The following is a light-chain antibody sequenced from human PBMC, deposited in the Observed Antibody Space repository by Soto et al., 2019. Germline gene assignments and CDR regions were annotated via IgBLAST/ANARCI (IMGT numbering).Light chain of an antibody. CDR2: VTS. V-gene: IGKV3-11*01. CDR3: PPRPTAPRT. J-gene: IGKJ5*01. Sequence: IELSLSPATLYSFPGERVTLSCRASQTLSNRLAWYQHKPGQAPRLLIYVTSNRATGIPARFSGSGSGTDDTPTSSSLEPAGALPYYSPPRPTAPRTFHEGT. CDR1: QTLSNR.